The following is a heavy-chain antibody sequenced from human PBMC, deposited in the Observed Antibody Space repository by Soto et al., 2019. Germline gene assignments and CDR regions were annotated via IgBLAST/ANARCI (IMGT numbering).Heavy chain of an antibody. CDR3: APRKYCSFNIAAFDI. CDR2: ISKSSIDI. Sequence: PGGSLRLSCAASGFSFSTYDMHWVRQAPGKGLEWVSYISKSSIDIYYADSVKGRFTISRDNANNSLYLHMSSLSVEDTALYYCAPRKYCSFNIAAFDIWGQGTMVTVSS. D-gene: IGHD6-6*01. CDR1: GFSFSTYD. J-gene: IGHJ3*02. V-gene: IGHV3-21*05.